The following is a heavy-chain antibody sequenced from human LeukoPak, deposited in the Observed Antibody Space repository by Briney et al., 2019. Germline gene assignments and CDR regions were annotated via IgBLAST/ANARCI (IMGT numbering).Heavy chain of an antibody. CDR1: GYTFTGYL. Sequence: GASVKVSCKTSGYTFTGYLMHWVRQAPGQGLEWMGWINPNTGGTNYAQKFQGRVTMTRDTSISTAYMELSRLRSDDTAVYFCAHTSVSYFDYWGQGTLVTVSS. J-gene: IGHJ4*02. D-gene: IGHD2-2*01. CDR3: AHTSVSYFDY. CDR2: INPNTGGT. V-gene: IGHV1-2*02.